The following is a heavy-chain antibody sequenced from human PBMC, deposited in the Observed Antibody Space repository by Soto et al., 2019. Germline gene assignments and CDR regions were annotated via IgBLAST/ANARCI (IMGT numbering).Heavy chain of an antibody. CDR3: VGEDVGDRETAHR. CDR2: ISGIGDRT. V-gene: IGHV3-23*01. Sequence: EVQLLESGGGLVQPGGSLRLSCAASGITISNYPMSWVRQAPGKGLDWVSGISGIGDRTYYADSAKGRFTISKDIAEYAQSQQRDSLGAEGPHVCFCVGEDVGDRETAHRWGHGTL. J-gene: IGHJ5*02. D-gene: IGHD2-21*01. CDR1: GITISNYP.